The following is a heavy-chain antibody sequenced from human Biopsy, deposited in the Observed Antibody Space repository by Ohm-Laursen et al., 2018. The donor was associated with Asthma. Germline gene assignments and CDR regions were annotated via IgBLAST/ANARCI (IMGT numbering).Heavy chain of an antibody. V-gene: IGHV1-3*01. Sequence: ASVTVSCKVSGYTFINYAIHWVRQAPGQRLEWMGWLNAGNGNTKYSQKVQGRVTITRDTSASTAYMDLSSMRSEDTAVYYCARTYYDFLTGQVNDAFDIWGQGTMVTVSS. J-gene: IGHJ3*02. CDR3: ARTYYDFLTGQVNDAFDI. CDR1: GYTFINYA. D-gene: IGHD3-9*01. CDR2: LNAGNGNT.